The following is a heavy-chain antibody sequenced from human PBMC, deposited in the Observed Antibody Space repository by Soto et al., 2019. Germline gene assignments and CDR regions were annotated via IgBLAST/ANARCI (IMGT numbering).Heavy chain of an antibody. CDR3: ARDQGSHPGD. D-gene: IGHD6-13*01. CDR1: GVSISSDNW. Sequence: QVQLQESGPGLVRPSGTVSLTCAVSGVSISSDNWWSWVRQPPGKALEWIGEIHHSGGTNYNPSLKSRVTMSVVPSTDLFSLTLNSVTAADTAFYYCARDQGSHPGDWGQGTLVSVSS. V-gene: IGHV4-4*02. J-gene: IGHJ4*02. CDR2: IHHSGGT.